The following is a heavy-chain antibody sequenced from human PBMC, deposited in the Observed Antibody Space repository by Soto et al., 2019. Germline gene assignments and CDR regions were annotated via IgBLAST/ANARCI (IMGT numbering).Heavy chain of an antibody. D-gene: IGHD5-12*01. CDR3: ARHYSGYDVWYGYYYYGMDV. CDR1: GYTFTGYY. V-gene: IGHV1-2*02. CDR2: INPNSGGT. J-gene: IGHJ6*02. Sequence: GASVKVSCKASGYTFTGYYMHWVRQAPGQGLEWMGWINPNSGGTNYAQKFQGRVTMTRDTSISTAYMELSRLRSDDTAVYYCARHYSGYDVWYGYYYYGMDVWGQGTTVTVSS.